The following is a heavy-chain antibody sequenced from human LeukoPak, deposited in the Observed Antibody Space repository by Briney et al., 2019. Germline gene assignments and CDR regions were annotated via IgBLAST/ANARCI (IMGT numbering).Heavy chain of an antibody. CDR3: ARDSLYCSSTSCRPTFGNYYYSGMDV. V-gene: IGHV3-30-3*01. CDR1: AFTFTTYA. D-gene: IGHD2-2*01. CDR2: ISSDGSIK. Sequence: GGSLRLSCTASAFTFTTYALDWVRQAPGEGLEWVGIISSDGSIKYYADSVKGRFTISRDNSKNTLYLQMNSLRAEDTAVYYCARDSLYCSSTSCRPTFGNYYYSGMDVWGQGTTVAVSS. J-gene: IGHJ6*02.